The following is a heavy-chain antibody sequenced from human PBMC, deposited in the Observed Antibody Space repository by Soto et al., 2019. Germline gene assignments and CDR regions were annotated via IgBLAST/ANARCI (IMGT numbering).Heavy chain of an antibody. D-gene: IGHD3-3*01. Sequence: EVQLVESGGGLVQPGGSLRLSCAASGFTFSDYCMTWVRQAPGKGLEWVASVKHDGSEKHHVDSVKGRFTISRDNAKNSLFLQMNSLRAEDTAVYYCGRDKPWHHDFWSGYYFDYWGQGTLVTVSS. CDR3: GRDKPWHHDFWSGYYFDY. V-gene: IGHV3-7*03. J-gene: IGHJ4*02. CDR2: VKHDGSEK. CDR1: GFTFSDYC.